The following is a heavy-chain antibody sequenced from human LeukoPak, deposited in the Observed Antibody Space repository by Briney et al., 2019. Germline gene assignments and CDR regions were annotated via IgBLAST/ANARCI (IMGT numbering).Heavy chain of an antibody. CDR1: GFTVSINY. V-gene: IGHV3-53*01. CDR2: IYSGGST. D-gene: IGHD2-21*02. CDR3: PRELVYCGGACPDAFDI. J-gene: IGHJ3*02. Sequence: WGSLRLSCAASGFTVSINYMSWVRQAPGKGLEWVAVIYSGGSTYYADSVKGRVTISRDNSKNTLYLQMNSMRAEDTAVYYCPRELVYCGGACPDAFDIWGQGTMVTVSS.